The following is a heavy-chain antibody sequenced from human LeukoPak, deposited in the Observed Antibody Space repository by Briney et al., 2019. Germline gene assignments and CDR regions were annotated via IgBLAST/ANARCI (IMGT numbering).Heavy chain of an antibody. V-gene: IGHV4-39*07. D-gene: IGHD3-22*01. Sequence: PSETLSLTCTVSGGSIDISTYYWGWIRQSPGKGLEWIGNIYYSGNTYYNPSLKSRLTISVDTSKNQFSLTLTSETAADTAVYYCARDWVESSGYDYWGQGTLVTVSS. CDR3: ARDWVESSGYDY. CDR1: GGSIDISTYY. J-gene: IGHJ4*02. CDR2: IYYSGNT.